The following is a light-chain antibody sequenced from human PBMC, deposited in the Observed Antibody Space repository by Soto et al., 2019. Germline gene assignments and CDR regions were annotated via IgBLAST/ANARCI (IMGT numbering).Light chain of an antibody. CDR3: QQYNSPSKT. J-gene: IGKJ1*01. CDR1: QSSDW. CDR2: DAS. V-gene: IGKV1-5*01. Sequence: DIQMTQSPSTLSASVGDRVTITCRASQSSDWLAWYQQKQGRAPKLLIYDASILESGVPSRFGGSGSGTDFALTISSLQPDDFATYYCQQYNSPSKTFGPGTKVDIK.